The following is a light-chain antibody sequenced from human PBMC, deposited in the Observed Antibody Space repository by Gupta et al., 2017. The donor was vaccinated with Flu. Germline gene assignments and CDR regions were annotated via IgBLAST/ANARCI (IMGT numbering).Light chain of an antibody. CDR3: HSRDRSSKNLVV. V-gene: IGLV3-19*01. CDR2: GKT. J-gene: IGLJ2*01. Sequence: SSELTQDPAVSVALGQTVRITCQGDSLRTYYATWYQQKPGQAPKLVFYGKTNRPSGIPDRFSGSSSGNTASLTITGAQAEDEADYYCHSRDRSSKNLVVFGGGTKLTVL. CDR1: SLRTYY.